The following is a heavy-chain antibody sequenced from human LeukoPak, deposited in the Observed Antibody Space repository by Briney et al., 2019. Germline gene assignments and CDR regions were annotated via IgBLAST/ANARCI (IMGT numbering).Heavy chain of an antibody. CDR2: ISYDGSNK. V-gene: IGHV3-30-3*02. J-gene: IGHJ6*03. Sequence: GGSLRLSCAASGFTFSSYAMHWVRQAPGKGLEWVAVISYDGSNKYYADSVKGRFTISRDNSKNTLYLQMNSLGAEDTAVYYCAKRGSYYYYMDVWGKGTTVTVSS. CDR3: AKRGSYYYYMDV. CDR1: GFTFSSYA. D-gene: IGHD3-10*01.